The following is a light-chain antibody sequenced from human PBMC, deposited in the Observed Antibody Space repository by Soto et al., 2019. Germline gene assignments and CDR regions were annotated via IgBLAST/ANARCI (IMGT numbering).Light chain of an antibody. CDR1: SRDVGGYDY. CDR3: SSHTSGSTRV. Sequence: SALTQPASGSGSPGQSIAISCTGTSRDVGGYDYVSWYQQQPDKAPKLMIYEVTKRPSGVSNLFSGSKSGNTASLAISGFQSEDEADYYCSSHTSGSTRVFVTGTKVTVL. J-gene: IGLJ1*01. CDR2: EVT. V-gene: IGLV2-14*01.